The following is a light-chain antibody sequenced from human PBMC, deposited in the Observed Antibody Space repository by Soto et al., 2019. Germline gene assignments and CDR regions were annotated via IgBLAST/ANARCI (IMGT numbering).Light chain of an antibody. CDR1: SRDVGSYNL. J-gene: IGLJ1*01. V-gene: IGLV2-23*01. CDR2: EGT. CDR3: CSFAGSSTYV. Sequence: QSVLTQPASVSGSPCQSITISCTGTSRDVGSYNLVSWYQQHPGNAPKLIIYEGTKRPSGVSYRFSGSKSGNTASLTISGLQEEDEGDYHCCSFAGSSTYVFGTGTKVTVL.